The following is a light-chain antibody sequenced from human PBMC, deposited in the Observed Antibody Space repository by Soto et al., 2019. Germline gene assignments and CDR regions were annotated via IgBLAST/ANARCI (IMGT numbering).Light chain of an antibody. CDR1: QGISSY. Sequence: IQLTQSPSSLSASVGDRVTITCRASQGISSYLAWYQQKPGKAPKLLIYAASTLQSGVPSRFSGSGSGTEFTLTITSLQPDDFAVYYCQQYSNWAPITFGQGTRLEIK. CDR2: AAS. J-gene: IGKJ5*01. CDR3: QQYSNWAPIT. V-gene: IGKV1-9*01.